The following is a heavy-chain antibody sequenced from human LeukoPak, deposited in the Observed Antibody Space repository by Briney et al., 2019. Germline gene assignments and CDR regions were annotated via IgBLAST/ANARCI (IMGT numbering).Heavy chain of an antibody. J-gene: IGHJ5*02. CDR1: GYTFTGYY. CDR2: INPNSGGT. CDR3: ARDRGQYSSGWYHDNWFDP. V-gene: IGHV1-2*04. D-gene: IGHD6-19*01. Sequence: WASVKVSCKASGYTFTGYYMHWVRQAPGQGLEWMGWINPNSGGTNYAQKFQGWVTMTRDTSISTAYMELSRLRSDYTAVYYCARDRGQYSSGWYHDNWFDPWGQGTLVTVSS.